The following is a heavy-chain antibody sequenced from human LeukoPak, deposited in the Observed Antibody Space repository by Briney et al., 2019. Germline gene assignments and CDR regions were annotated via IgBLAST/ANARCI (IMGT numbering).Heavy chain of an antibody. Sequence: ASVKVSCKASGGTFSSYAISWVRQAPGQGLEWMGWINPNSGGTNYAQKFQGRVTMTRDTSISTAYMELSRLRSDDTAVYYCVRDKDGMDVWGQGTTVTVSS. J-gene: IGHJ6*02. V-gene: IGHV1-2*02. CDR1: GGTFSSYA. CDR2: INPNSGGT. CDR3: VRDKDGMDV.